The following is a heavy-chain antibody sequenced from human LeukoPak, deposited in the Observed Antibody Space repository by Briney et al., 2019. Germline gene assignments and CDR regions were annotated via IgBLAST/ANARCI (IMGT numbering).Heavy chain of an antibody. CDR2: IYPDDSDT. CDR3: AIGRGGQQLGDF. D-gene: IGHD6-13*01. CDR1: DYSFPNYC. J-gene: IGHJ4*02. Sequence: GASLQISCKPSDYSFPNYCVGWVRPLPGKGLAWMGIIYPDDSDTRYSPSFQGRVTISADKSINTASLEWSSLKASDTATYYCAIGRGGQQLGDFWGQGTLVTVSS. V-gene: IGHV5-51*01.